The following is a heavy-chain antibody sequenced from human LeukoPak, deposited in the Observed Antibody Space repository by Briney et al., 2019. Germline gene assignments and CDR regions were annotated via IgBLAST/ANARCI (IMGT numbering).Heavy chain of an antibody. CDR1: GFTFSSYG. Sequence: GGTLRLSCAASGFTFSSYGMSWVRQAPGKGLEWVSAISGSGGNTYYADSVEGRFTISRDNSKNTLYLQMNSLRAEDTAVYYCATLWFGGTASDYWGQGTLVTVSS. V-gene: IGHV3-23*01. J-gene: IGHJ4*02. CDR3: ATLWFGGTASDY. D-gene: IGHD3-10*01. CDR2: ISGSGGNT.